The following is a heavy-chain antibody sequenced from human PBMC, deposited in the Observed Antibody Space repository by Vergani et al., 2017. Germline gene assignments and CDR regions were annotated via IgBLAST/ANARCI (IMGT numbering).Heavy chain of an antibody. Sequence: EVQLLESGGGLVQPGGSLRLSCAASGFTFSSYAMSWVRQAPGKGLEWVSAISGSGGSTYYADSVKGRFTISRDNSKNTLYLQMNSLRAEDTAVYYCAKYHYYDSSGYFPFLETSYYFDYWGQGTLVTVSS. D-gene: IGHD3-22*01. CDR3: AKYHYYDSSGYFPFLETSYYFDY. V-gene: IGHV3-23*01. CDR1: GFTFSSYA. CDR2: ISGSGGST. J-gene: IGHJ4*02.